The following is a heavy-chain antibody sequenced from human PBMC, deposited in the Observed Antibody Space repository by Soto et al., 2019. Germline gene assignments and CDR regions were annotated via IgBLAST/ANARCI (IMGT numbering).Heavy chain of an antibody. V-gene: IGHV3-30*03. D-gene: IGHD3-3*01. CDR2: ISNDGRAQ. Sequence: GGSLRLSCTSSTVTINVHGIQWVRQAPGKGLEWVAFISNDGRAQYYADSVKGRFTTSRDYSKNTVDLQMNSLRNEETAVYYCARDIWSGDYKWFDSWGPGTLVTVSS. CDR1: TVTINVHG. CDR3: ARDIWSGDYKWFDS. J-gene: IGHJ5*01.